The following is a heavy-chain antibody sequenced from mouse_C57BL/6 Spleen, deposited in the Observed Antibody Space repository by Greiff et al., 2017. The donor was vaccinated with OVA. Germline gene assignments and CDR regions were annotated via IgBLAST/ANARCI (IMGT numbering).Heavy chain of an antibody. CDR3: ARSGGSPYAMDY. D-gene: IGHD1-1*02. CDR2: IYPGSGST. CDR1: GYTFTSYW. Sequence: QVQLKESGAELVKPGASVKMSCKASGYTFTSYWITWVKQRPGQGLEWIGDIYPGSGSTNYNEKFKSKATLTVDTSSSTAYMQLSSLTSEDSAVYYCARSGGSPYAMDYWGQGTSVTVSS. J-gene: IGHJ4*01. V-gene: IGHV1-55*01.